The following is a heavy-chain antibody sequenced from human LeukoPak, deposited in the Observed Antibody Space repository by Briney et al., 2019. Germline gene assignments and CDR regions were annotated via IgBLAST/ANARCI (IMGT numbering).Heavy chain of an antibody. CDR3: ARDGDATMVRVRDY. CDR2: MNQDGSEK. CDR1: GFTINSYW. J-gene: IGHJ4*02. V-gene: IGHV3-7*03. D-gene: IGHD3-10*01. Sequence: GGSLRLSCAASGFTINSYWMSWVRQAPGKGLEWVANMNQDGSEKYYVESVRGRFTISRDNAKNSLYLQMNSLRAEDTAVYYCARDGDATMVRVRDYWGQGTLVTVSS.